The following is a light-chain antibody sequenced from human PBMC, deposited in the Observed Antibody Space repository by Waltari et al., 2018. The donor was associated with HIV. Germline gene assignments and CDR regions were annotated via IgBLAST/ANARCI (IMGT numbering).Light chain of an antibody. CDR3: SSYTTSSTWV. Sequence: QSALTQPPSVSGSLGQSVTISCTGTRTDIGAYNPLSWYQQSPGTAPKLRIYEVTHRPSGVPVRFSGSKSGNTASLTISGLQADDEADYYCSSYTTSSTWVFGGGTKLTVL. V-gene: IGLV2-18*02. J-gene: IGLJ3*02. CDR2: EVT. CDR1: RTDIGAYNP.